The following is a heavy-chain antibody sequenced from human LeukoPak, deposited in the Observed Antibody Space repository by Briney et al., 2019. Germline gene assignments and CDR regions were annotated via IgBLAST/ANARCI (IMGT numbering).Heavy chain of an antibody. V-gene: IGHV4-34*01. CDR2: INHSGST. CDR1: GGSFSVYY. J-gene: IGHJ4*02. Sequence: SETLSLTCAVYGGSFSVYYWSWIRHPPGEGREWIGEINHSGSTNYNPSLKSRVTISEDTSKNQFSLKLSSVTAADTAVYYCARGPRRSVDYWGQGTLVTVSS. D-gene: IGHD3-10*01. CDR3: ARGPRRSVDY.